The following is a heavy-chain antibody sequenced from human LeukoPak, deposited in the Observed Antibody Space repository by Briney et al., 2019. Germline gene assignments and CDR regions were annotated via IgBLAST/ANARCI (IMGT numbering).Heavy chain of an antibody. CDR2: INHSGST. CDR1: GGSFSGYY. Sequence: SETLSLTCAVYGGSFSGYYWSWIRQPPGKGLEWIGEINHSGSTNYNPSLKSRVTISVDTSKNQFSLKLSSVTAADTAVYYCAGGSIRYFDWLLLWWFDPWGRGTLVTVSS. CDR3: AGGSIRYFDWLLLWWFDP. V-gene: IGHV4-34*01. D-gene: IGHD3-9*01. J-gene: IGHJ5*02.